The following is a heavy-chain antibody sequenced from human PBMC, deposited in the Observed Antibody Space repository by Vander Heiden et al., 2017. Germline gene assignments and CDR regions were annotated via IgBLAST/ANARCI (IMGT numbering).Heavy chain of an antibody. Sequence: LLESGGGLVQPGGSLRLSCAASGFTSSTYAINWVRQAPGKGLEWVSGVSGSGEQSYYADSLKGRFTISRDNSKETVYLEMRSLSAEDTATYYCAKDGIPHNWNVRFYFEYWGQGTPVTVAS. D-gene: IGHD1-1*01. J-gene: IGHJ4*02. CDR3: AKDGIPHNWNVRFYFEY. CDR2: VSGSGEQS. CDR1: GFTSSTYA. V-gene: IGHV3-23*01.